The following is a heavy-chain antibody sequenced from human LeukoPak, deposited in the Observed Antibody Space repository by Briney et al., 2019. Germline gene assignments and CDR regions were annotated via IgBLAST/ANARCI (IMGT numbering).Heavy chain of an antibody. J-gene: IGHJ4*02. CDR3: ARQLYYYDSSGYYSY. D-gene: IGHD3-22*01. Sequence: GASVKVSCKASGGTFSSYAISWVRQAPGQVLEWMGRIIPILGIANYAQKFQGRVTITADKSTSTAYMELSSLRSEDTAVYYCARQLYYYDSSGYYSYWGQGTLVTVSS. V-gene: IGHV1-69*04. CDR2: IIPILGIA. CDR1: GGTFSSYA.